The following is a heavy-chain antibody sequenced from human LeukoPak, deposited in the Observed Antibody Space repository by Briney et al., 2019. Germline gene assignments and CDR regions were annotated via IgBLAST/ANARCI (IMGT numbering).Heavy chain of an antibody. CDR2: MYYSGST. CDR3: ARHLSPPEVFDY. Sequence: PSETLSLTCTVSGGSISSSSYYWGWIRQPPGKGLEWIGSMYYSGSTYYNPSLKSRVTISVDTSKNQFSLKLSSVTAADTAVYYCARHLSPPEVFDYWGQGTLVTVSS. J-gene: IGHJ4*02. CDR1: GGSISSSSYY. V-gene: IGHV4-39*01.